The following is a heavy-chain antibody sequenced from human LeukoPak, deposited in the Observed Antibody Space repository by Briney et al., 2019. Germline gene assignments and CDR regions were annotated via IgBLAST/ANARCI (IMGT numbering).Heavy chain of an antibody. D-gene: IGHD7-27*01. V-gene: IGHV4-59*08. Sequence: PSETLSLTCTVSGGSISSYYWSWIRQPPGKGLEWIGYIYYSGSTNYNPSLKSRVTISVDTSKNQFSLKLSSVTAADTAVYYCARRDWGGAFDIWGQGTMVTVSS. CDR2: IYYSGST. J-gene: IGHJ3*02. CDR3: ARRDWGGAFDI. CDR1: GGSISSYY.